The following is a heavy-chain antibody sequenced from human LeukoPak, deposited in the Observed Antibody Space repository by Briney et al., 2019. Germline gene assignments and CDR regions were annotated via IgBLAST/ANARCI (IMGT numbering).Heavy chain of an antibody. Sequence: ASVKVSCKASGYTFGSNGISWVRQAPGQGLEWMGWIRSDNGNTNYARKLQGRITMTIDTSTSTAYMELRGLRSDDTAVHYCARRQIADDSGSFYGYWGQGTLITVSS. J-gene: IGHJ4*02. CDR3: ARRQIADDSGSFYGY. D-gene: IGHD1-26*01. V-gene: IGHV1-18*01. CDR1: GYTFGSNG. CDR2: IRSDNGNT.